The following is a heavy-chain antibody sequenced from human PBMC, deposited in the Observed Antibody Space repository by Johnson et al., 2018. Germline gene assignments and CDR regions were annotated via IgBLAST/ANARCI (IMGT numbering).Heavy chain of an antibody. D-gene: IGHD2-2*01. CDR1: GFTFKNYA. J-gene: IGHJ6*02. CDR2: FSWNSNSI. V-gene: IGHV3-9*01. Sequence: VQLVESGGGLAQPGRSXRLSCEASGFTFKNYAMHWVRQAPGKGLEWVSGFSWNSNSIVYADSVKGRFTISRDNAKNSLYLEMNSLSAEDTALYYCAKDGGYCSSTRCYYYYGLDVWGQGTTVTVSS. CDR3: AKDGGYCSSTRCYYYYGLDV.